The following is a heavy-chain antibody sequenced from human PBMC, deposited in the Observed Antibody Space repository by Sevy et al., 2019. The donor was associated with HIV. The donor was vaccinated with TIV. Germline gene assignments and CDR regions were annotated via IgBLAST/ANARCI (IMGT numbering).Heavy chain of an antibody. J-gene: IGHJ6*02. CDR1: GFSVSTNY. CDR2: VYSGGRT. D-gene: IGHD2-21*02. V-gene: IGHV3-53*01. CDR3: ATCSSDDSYYYGMDV. Sequence: GGSLRLSCAASGFSVSTNYMTWVRQAPGKGLEWVSVVYSGGRTEYADSVKGRFTIFRDISKNALFLELSSLTAEDTAVYYCATCSSDDSYYYGMDVWGQGTTVTVSS.